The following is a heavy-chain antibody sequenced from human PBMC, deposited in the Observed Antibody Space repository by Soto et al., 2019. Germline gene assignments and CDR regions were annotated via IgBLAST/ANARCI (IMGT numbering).Heavy chain of an antibody. CDR2: VNPRSGDT. D-gene: IGHD2-21*02. CDR3: ARQLAYCGGDCFTEPIEY. V-gene: IGHV1-2*02. Sequence: QVQLVQSGAEVKKPGASVKVSCKASGYTFTGYYIHWVRQAPGQGLEWMGWVNPRSGDTNYAQKFQGRVTMTRDTSISTAYMELSSLRSDDTAVFYCARQLAYCGGDCFTEPIEYWGQGTLVTVSS. CDR1: GYTFTGYY. J-gene: IGHJ4*02.